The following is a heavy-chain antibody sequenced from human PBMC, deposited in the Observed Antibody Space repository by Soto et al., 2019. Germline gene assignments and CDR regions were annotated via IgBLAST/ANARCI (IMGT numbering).Heavy chain of an antibody. Sequence: PSETLSLTCTVSGGSISSGDHYWSWIRQPPGTGLERIGYIYYSGTTYYNPPLKSRVTISVDTSKNQFSLRLSSVTAADTAVYYCATYSDSSGPTFDYWGQGTPVTVSS. J-gene: IGHJ4*02. V-gene: IGHV4-30-4*01. CDR2: IYYSGTT. D-gene: IGHD3-22*01. CDR1: GGSISSGDHY. CDR3: ATYSDSSGPTFDY.